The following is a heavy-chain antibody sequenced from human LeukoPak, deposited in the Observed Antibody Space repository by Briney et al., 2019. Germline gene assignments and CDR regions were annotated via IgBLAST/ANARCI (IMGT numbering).Heavy chain of an antibody. J-gene: IGHJ4*02. CDR3: AGEIFGSGSYPDF. Sequence: GGSLRLSCAASGFSLDTYAMHWVRQAPGQGLEWVALIWHDGSHKFYSNSVRGQFTISRDNSKSTVYLQMNNLRPDDTAVYYCAGEIFGSGSYPDFWGQGTLVTVSS. V-gene: IGHV3-33*01. D-gene: IGHD3-10*01. CDR2: IWHDGSHK. CDR1: GFSLDTYA.